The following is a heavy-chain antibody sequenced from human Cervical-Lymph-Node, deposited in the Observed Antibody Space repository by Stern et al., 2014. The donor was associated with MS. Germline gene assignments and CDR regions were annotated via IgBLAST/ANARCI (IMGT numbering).Heavy chain of an antibody. CDR3: ARDPGGYDLSLPY. D-gene: IGHD5-12*01. J-gene: IGHJ4*02. V-gene: IGHV7-4-1*02. CDR1: GYTFSTYA. CDR2: INTNTGDP. Sequence: DQLVESGSELKKPGASVKVSCRASGYTFSTYAMNWVRQAPGQGLEWMGWINTNTGDPTYAQGFTGRFVFSLDTSFSTAYLQISSLKAEDTAVYYCARDPGGYDLSLPYWGQGTLVTVSS.